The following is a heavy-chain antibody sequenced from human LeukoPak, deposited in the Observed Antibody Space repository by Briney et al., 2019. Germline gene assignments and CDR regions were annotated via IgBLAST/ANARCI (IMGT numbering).Heavy chain of an antibody. Sequence: GGSLRLSCAASGFTFSSYAMSWVRQAPGKGLEWVSYISSSGSTIYYADSVKGRFTISRDNAKNSLYLQMNSLRAEDTAVYYCARDEWSSFDYWGQGTLVTVSS. V-gene: IGHV3-48*04. CDR1: GFTFSSYA. CDR3: ARDEWSSFDY. J-gene: IGHJ4*02. D-gene: IGHD3-3*01. CDR2: ISSSGSTI.